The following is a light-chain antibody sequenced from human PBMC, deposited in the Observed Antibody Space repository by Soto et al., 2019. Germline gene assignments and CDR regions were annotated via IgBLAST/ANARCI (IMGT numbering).Light chain of an antibody. CDR3: MSYVGGNSVA. Sequence: ALTQPPSASGSPGMSVTLSCSGTDNDVGRYDYVSWYQQHPGKAPKLLIYEVSKRPSGVPDRFSASKSGNTASLTVSGLQGEDEADYYCMSYVGGNSVAFGGGTKLTVL. CDR1: DNDVGRYDY. J-gene: IGLJ2*01. CDR2: EVS. V-gene: IGLV2-8*01.